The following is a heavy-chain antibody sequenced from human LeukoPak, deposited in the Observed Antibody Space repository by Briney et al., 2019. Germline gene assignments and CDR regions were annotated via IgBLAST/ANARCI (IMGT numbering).Heavy chain of an antibody. Sequence: PSETLSLTCAVSGGSISSNTWWSWVRQPPGKGLEWIGELYHTGSTNYNPSLKSRLTISVDKSKNQFSLKLTSVTAADTAVYYCARAVGYYFDNSGPSKTFDYWGQGTLVTVSS. CDR1: GGSISSNTW. J-gene: IGHJ4*02. CDR2: LYHTGST. D-gene: IGHD3-22*01. CDR3: ARAVGYYFDNSGPSKTFDY. V-gene: IGHV4-4*02.